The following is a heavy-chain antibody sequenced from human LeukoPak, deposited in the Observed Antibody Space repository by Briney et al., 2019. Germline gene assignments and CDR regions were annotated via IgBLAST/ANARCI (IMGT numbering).Heavy chain of an antibody. CDR1: GFTFSSHS. Sequence: GGSLRLSCAASGFTFSSHSMNWVRQAPGKGLEWVSYISSSSSTIYYADSVKGRFTISRDNAKNSLYLQMNSLRAEDTAVYYCARRGGYYDSSGYSYYFDYWGQGTLVTVSS. CDR3: ARRGGYYDSSGYSYYFDY. D-gene: IGHD3-22*01. J-gene: IGHJ4*02. V-gene: IGHV3-48*01. CDR2: ISSSSSTI.